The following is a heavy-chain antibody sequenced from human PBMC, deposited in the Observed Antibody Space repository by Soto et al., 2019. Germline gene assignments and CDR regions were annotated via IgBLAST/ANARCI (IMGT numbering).Heavy chain of an antibody. CDR1: GGSVSSGSYS. CDR2: MYYSGST. CDR3: ARASSPYFDRLSAFDP. J-gene: IGHJ5*02. V-gene: IGHV4-61*01. D-gene: IGHD3-9*01. Sequence: QVQLQESGPGLVKPSETLSLTCTVSGGSVSSGSYSWSWIRQPPGKGLEWIGYMYYSGSTNYNPPLTSRVTISIDTSKNQFSLKLSSVTAADTAVYYCARASSPYFDRLSAFDPWGQGTLVTVSS.